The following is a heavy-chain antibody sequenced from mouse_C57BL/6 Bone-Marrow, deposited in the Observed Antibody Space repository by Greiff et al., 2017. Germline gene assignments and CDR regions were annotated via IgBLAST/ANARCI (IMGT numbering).Heavy chain of an antibody. Sequence: DVQLVESGGGLVKPGGSLKLSCAASGFTFSSYAMSWVRQTPEKRLEWVATISDGGSYTYYPDNVQGRFTISRDNAKNTLYLQMSHLKSEDTAMYYCAREIYDGYYVPFAYWGQGTLVTVSA. CDR3: AREIYDGYYVPFAY. CDR2: ISDGGSYT. D-gene: IGHD2-3*01. J-gene: IGHJ3*01. V-gene: IGHV5-4*01. CDR1: GFTFSSYA.